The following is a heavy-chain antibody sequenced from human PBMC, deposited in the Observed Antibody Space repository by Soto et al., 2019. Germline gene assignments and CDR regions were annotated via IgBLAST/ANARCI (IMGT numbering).Heavy chain of an antibody. CDR1: GFSLSTSGVG. CDR3: AHVGLKQKKGAFDI. J-gene: IGHJ3*02. CDR2: IYWDDDK. Sequence: SGPTLVNPPQTLTLTCTFSGFSLSTSGVGVGWIRQPPGKALEWLALIYWDDDKRYSPSLKSRLTITKDTSKNQVVLTMTNMDPVDTATYYCAHVGLKQKKGAFDIWGQGTMVTVSS. D-gene: IGHD2-15*01. V-gene: IGHV2-5*02.